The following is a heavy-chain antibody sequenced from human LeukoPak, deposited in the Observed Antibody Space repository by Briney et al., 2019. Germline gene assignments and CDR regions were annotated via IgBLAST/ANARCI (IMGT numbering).Heavy chain of an antibody. CDR3: AKVPAVWFGELLTPFDY. D-gene: IGHD3-10*01. V-gene: IGHV3-23*01. CDR1: GFTFSSYA. Sequence: PGGSLRLSCAASGFTFSSYAMSWVRQAPGKGLEWVSAISGSGGSTYYADSVKGRFTIFRDNSKNTLYLQMNSLRAEDAAVYYCAKVPAVWFGELLTPFDYWGQGTLVTVSS. J-gene: IGHJ4*02. CDR2: ISGSGGST.